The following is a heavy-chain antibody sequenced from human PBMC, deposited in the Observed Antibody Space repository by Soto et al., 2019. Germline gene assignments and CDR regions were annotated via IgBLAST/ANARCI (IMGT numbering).Heavy chain of an antibody. CDR3: ARSHDYGDYPDWFDP. Sequence: GGSLILSCAASGFTFSSYSMNWVRQAPGKGLEWVSSISSSSSYIYYADSVKGRFTISRDNAKNSLYLQMNSLRAEDTAVYYCARSHDYGDYPDWFDPWGQGTLVTVSS. D-gene: IGHD4-17*01. V-gene: IGHV3-21*01. CDR1: GFTFSSYS. J-gene: IGHJ5*02. CDR2: ISSSSSYI.